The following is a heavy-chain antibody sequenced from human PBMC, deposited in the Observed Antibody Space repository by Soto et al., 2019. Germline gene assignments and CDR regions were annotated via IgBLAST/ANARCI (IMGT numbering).Heavy chain of an antibody. V-gene: IGHV3-23*01. CDR2: ISGSGGST. J-gene: IGHJ5*02. Sequence: LRLSCAASGFTFSSYAMSWVRQAPGKGLEWVSAISGSGGSTYYADSVKGRFTISRDNSKNTLYLQMNSLKAEDTAVYYCAKHPRIAAAHNWFDPWGQGTLVTSPQ. CDR3: AKHPRIAAAHNWFDP. CDR1: GFTFSSYA. D-gene: IGHD6-13*01.